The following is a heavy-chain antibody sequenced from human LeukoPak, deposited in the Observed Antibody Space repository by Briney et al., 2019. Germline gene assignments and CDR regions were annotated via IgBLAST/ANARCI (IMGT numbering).Heavy chain of an antibody. CDR1: GFIFSSFG. CDR2: IRFHGNNE. Sequence: GGSLRLSCAASGFIFSSFGMHWVRQSPGKGLERVASIRFHGNNENYADSVKGRFTISRDNSKNTLSLQMNSLRVEDTAAYYCAKDEGALVPYYFDYWGQGTLVTVSS. J-gene: IGHJ4*02. CDR3: AKDEGALVPYYFDY. V-gene: IGHV3-30*02. D-gene: IGHD1-26*01.